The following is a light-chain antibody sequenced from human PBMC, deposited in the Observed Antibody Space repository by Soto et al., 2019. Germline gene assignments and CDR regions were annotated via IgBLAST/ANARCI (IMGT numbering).Light chain of an antibody. CDR2: GAS. J-gene: IGKJ1*01. CDR1: QSVSSSY. V-gene: IGKV3-20*01. CDR3: QHQGT. Sequence: EIVLTQSPDTLSLSPGERATLSCMASQSVSSSYLAWYHQKPGQAPRLLIYGASSRATGIPDRFSGSGSGTDFTLPISRLEPEDFAVYYCQHQGTFGQGTKMEIK.